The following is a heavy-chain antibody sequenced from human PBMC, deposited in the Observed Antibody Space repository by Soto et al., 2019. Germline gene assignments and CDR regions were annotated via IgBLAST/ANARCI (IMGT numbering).Heavy chain of an antibody. CDR3: GRLAAGEAFGI. J-gene: IGHJ3*02. Sequence: ASVKVSCKASGYTFTCHYMHWVRQAPRQGPEWMGWINPNSGGTNYAQKFQGWVTMTRDTSISTAYMELSRLRSDDTAVDDGGRLAAGEAFGILGQGTMVTVSS. CDR1: GYTFTCHY. CDR2: INPNSGGT. V-gene: IGHV1-2*04. D-gene: IGHD6-13*01.